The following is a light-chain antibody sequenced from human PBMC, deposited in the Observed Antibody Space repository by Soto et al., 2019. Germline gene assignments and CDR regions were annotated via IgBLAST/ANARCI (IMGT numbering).Light chain of an antibody. CDR3: YSCSRNSDTRYV. CDR2: DVS. Sequence: QSALTQPASVSGSPGQSITISCNATSSDIGASNYVSWYQQHPGQAPKLMISDVSNRPSGISDRFSGSKSGNTASLTISGLQAEYEADYYSYSCSRNSDTRYVFGTGTKLTVL. CDR1: SSDIGASNY. J-gene: IGLJ1*01. V-gene: IGLV2-14*03.